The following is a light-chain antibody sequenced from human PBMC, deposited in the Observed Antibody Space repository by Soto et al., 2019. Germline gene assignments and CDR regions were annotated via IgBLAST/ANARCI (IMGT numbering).Light chain of an antibody. CDR2: DVS. CDR1: SSDIGDYKY. CDR3: SSYTSTNFVI. Sequence: QSALTQPASLSGSPGQSITISCTGSSSDIGDYKYVSWYKQHPGKAPKLMIYDVSNRPSGVSNRFSGSKSGNTATLTMSGLEAEDEADYYCSSYTSTNFVIFGGGTKLTVL. J-gene: IGLJ2*01. V-gene: IGLV2-14*01.